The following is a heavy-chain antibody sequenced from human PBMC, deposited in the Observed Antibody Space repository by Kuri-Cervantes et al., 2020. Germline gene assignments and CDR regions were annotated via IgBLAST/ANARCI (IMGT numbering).Heavy chain of an antibody. Sequence: GESLKISCAASGFTFSDHYMSWIRQAPGKGLEWVSYISSSGSTIYYADSVKGRFTISRDNAKNSLYLQMNSLRAEDTAVYYCARDGADCSSTSCYGKDYWGQGTLVTVSS. V-gene: IGHV3-11*01. J-gene: IGHJ4*02. CDR1: GFTFSDHY. D-gene: IGHD2-2*01. CDR2: ISSSGSTI. CDR3: ARDGADCSSTSCYGKDY.